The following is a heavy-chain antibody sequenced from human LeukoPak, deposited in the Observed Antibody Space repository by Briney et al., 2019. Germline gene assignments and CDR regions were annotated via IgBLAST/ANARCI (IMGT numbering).Heavy chain of an antibody. Sequence: SETLSLTCAVSGYSISSGYYWGWIRQPPGKGLEWIGSIYHSGRTYYNPSLKSRVTISVDTSKNQFSLKLSSVTAADTAVYYCARRSDFWSGSNWFDPWGQGTLVTVSS. CDR1: GYSISSGYY. CDR2: IYHSGRT. V-gene: IGHV4-38-2*01. D-gene: IGHD3-3*01. J-gene: IGHJ5*02. CDR3: ARRSDFWSGSNWFDP.